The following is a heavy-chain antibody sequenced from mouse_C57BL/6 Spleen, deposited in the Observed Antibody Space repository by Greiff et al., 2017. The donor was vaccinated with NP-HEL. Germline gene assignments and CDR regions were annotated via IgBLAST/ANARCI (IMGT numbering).Heavy chain of an antibody. CDR1: GFNIKDYY. CDR3: TQFITTEGPFAY. J-gene: IGHJ3*01. D-gene: IGHD1-1*01. Sequence: EVQLQQSGAELVRPGASVKLSCTASGFNIKDYYMHCVKQRPEQGLEWIGRIDPEDGDTEYAPKFQGKATMTADTSSNTAYLQLSSLTSEDTAVYYCTQFITTEGPFAYWGQGTLVTVSA. CDR2: IDPEDGDT. V-gene: IGHV14-1*01.